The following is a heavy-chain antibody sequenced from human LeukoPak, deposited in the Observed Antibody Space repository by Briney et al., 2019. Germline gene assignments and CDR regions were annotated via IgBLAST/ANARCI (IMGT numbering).Heavy chain of an antibody. CDR2: IKSKTDGGTT. CDR1: GFTFSSYA. J-gene: IGHJ5*02. V-gene: IGHV3-15*01. CDR3: TTDRYYFDWSYNWFDP. Sequence: PGGSLRLSCAASGFTFSSYAMSWVRQAPGKGLEWVGRIKSKTDGGTTDYAAPVKGRFTISRDDSKNTLYLQMNSLKTEDTAVYYCTTDRYYFDWSYNWFDPWGQGTLVTVSS. D-gene: IGHD3-9*01.